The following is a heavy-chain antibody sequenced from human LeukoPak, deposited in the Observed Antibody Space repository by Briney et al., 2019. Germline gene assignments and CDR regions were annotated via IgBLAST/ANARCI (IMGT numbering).Heavy chain of an antibody. CDR1: GFTVTSNF. J-gene: IGHJ6*03. V-gene: IGHV3-66*02. CDR3: ARNSFLLRSISYYYYMDV. Sequence: GGSLRLSCAASGFTVTSNFMTWVRQTPGKGLEWVSIIYSDGTTYYVDSVKGRFTISRDSSKNTLYLQMSSLRAEDTAVYYCARNSFLLRSISYYYYMDVWGKGTTVTVS. D-gene: IGHD2-2*01. CDR2: IYSDGTT.